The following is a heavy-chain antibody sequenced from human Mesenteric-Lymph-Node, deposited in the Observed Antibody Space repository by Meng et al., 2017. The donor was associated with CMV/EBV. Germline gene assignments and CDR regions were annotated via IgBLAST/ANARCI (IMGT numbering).Heavy chain of an antibody. CDR1: GFSFNNYA. V-gene: IGHV3-23*01. D-gene: IGHD2-15*01. J-gene: IGHJ6*02. CDR3: ARDLCGGSCYPWLNYYYGMDV. CDR2: ISEYSDT. Sequence: GGSLRLSCAASGFSFNNYAMSWVRQAPGKGLEWVSGISEYSDTYYADSVKGRFTISRDDSDNTVSLQMNSLRADDTAVYYCARDLCGGSCYPWLNYYYGMDVWGQGTTVTVSS.